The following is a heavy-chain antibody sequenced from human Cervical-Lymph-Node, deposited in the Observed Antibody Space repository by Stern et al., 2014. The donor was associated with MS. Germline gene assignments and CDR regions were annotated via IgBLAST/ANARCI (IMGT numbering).Heavy chain of an antibody. V-gene: IGHV1-69*09. CDR2: ITPIRGIT. CDR1: GGTFSSYT. J-gene: IGHJ4*02. D-gene: IGHD1-26*01. CDR3: ARNRGSYRHAEFDF. Sequence: VQLVQSGAEVREPGSSVTVSCRASGGTFSSYTITWVRQAPGQGLEWGGRITPIRGITNYAQNFQSRVTITADKSSGTAYLDLNSLRSEDTAVYFCARNRGSYRHAEFDFWGQGTLVSVSS.